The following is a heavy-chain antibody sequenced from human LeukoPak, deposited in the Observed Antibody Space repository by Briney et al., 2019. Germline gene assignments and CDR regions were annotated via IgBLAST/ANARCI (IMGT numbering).Heavy chain of an antibody. CDR3: ARDRGQQLVRGYYYYGMDV. D-gene: IGHD6-13*01. Sequence: ASVKVSCKASGGTFSSYAISWVRQAPGQGLEWMGRIIPIFGIANYAQKFQGRVTITADKSTSTAYMELSSLRAEDTAVYYCARDRGQQLVRGYYYYGMDVWGQGTTVTVSS. CDR1: GGTFSSYA. CDR2: IIPIFGIA. J-gene: IGHJ6*02. V-gene: IGHV1-69*04.